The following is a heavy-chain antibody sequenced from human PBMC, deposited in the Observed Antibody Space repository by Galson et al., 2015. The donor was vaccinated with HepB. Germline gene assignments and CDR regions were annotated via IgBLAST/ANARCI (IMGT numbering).Heavy chain of an antibody. V-gene: IGHV3-15*07. CDR3: TTGHRYYYDSGGYFPSYYYYGMNV. CDR1: NFTFTEAW. J-gene: IGHJ6*02. CDR2: IKSETEGAFT. Sequence: SLRLSCAASNFTFTEAWMNWVRQAPGKGLEWVGRIKSETEGAFTDYAGAVKGRFSLSRDDSQSKVFLQMNNLKVEDTAVYYCTTGHRYYYDSGGYFPSYYYYGMNVWGQGTTVTVSS. D-gene: IGHD3-22*01.